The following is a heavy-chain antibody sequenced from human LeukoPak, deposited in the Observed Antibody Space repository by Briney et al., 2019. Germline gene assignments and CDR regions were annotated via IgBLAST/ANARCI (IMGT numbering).Heavy chain of an antibody. D-gene: IGHD5-18*01. CDR3: ARQMDTAMVTGHYYYYMDV. CDR1: GGSISSYY. J-gene: IGHJ6*03. V-gene: IGHV4-59*08. CDR2: IYYSGST. Sequence: SETLSLTCTVSGGSISSYYWSWIRQPPGKGLEWIGYIYYSGSTNYNPSLKSRVTISVDTSKNQFSLKLSSVTAADTAVYHCARQMDTAMVTGHYYYYMDVWGKGTTVTVSS.